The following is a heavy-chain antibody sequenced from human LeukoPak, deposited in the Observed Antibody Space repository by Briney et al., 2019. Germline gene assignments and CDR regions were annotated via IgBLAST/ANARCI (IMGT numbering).Heavy chain of an antibody. D-gene: IGHD6-13*01. CDR3: AKGLGVASRLSFYYMDV. J-gene: IGHJ6*03. CDR1: GFTVSSNY. Sequence: GGSLRLSCAASGFTVSSNYMSWVRQAPGKGPEWVSFISGSGETTYYADSVKGRFTISRDNSDDTLSLQMNSLRVGDTAVYYCAKGLGVASRLSFYYMDVWGKGTTVTVSS. CDR2: ISGSGETT. V-gene: IGHV3-23*01.